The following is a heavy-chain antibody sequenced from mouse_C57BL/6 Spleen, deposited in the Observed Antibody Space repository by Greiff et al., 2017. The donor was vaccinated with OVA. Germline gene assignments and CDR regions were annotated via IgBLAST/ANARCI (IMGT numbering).Heavy chain of an antibody. CDR3: AELAGNQFAY. CDR1: GFSITSCYF. D-gene: IGHD4-1*01. Sequence: ESGPGLVKPSQSLSLTCSASGFSITSCYFWNWLRHVPGNQLEWVGYISYDGSNNYNPSLKNRISITRDTSKNLFFLNLKSMTTEDTATYYCAELAGNQFAYWGQGTLVTVSA. CDR2: ISYDGSN. J-gene: IGHJ3*01. V-gene: IGHV3-6*01.